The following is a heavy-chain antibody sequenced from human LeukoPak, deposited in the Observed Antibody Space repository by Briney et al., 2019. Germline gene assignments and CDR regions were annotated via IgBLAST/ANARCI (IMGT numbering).Heavy chain of an antibody. V-gene: IGHV3-7*01. CDR1: GFTFSSYW. CDR3: ARERLGYCSSTSCLRWFDP. CDR2: IKQDGSEK. Sequence: GGSLRLSCAASGFTFSSYWMSWVRQAPGKGLEWVANIKQDGSEKYYVDSVKGRSTISRDNAKNSLYLQMNSLRAEDTAVYYCARERLGYCSSTSCLRWFDPWGQGTLVTVSS. D-gene: IGHD2-2*01. J-gene: IGHJ5*02.